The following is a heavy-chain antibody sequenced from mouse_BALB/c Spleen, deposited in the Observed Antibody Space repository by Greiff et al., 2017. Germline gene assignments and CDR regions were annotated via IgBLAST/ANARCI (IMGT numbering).Heavy chain of an antibody. D-gene: IGHD1-2*01. CDR3: AREGTTAPWFAY. V-gene: IGHV1-39*01. CDR2: IDPYYGGT. J-gene: IGHJ3*01. Sequence: VHVKQSGPELEKPGASVKISCKASGYSFTGYNMNWVKQSNGKSLEWIGNIDPYYGGTSYNQKFKGKATLTVDKSSSTAYMQLKSLTSEDSAVYYCAREGTTAPWFAYWGQGTLVTVSA. CDR1: GYSFTGYN.